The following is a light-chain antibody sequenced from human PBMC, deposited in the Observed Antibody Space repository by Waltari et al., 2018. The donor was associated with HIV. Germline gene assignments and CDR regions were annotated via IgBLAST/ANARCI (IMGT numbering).Light chain of an antibody. V-gene: IGLV2-14*03. Sequence: QSALTQPASVSGSPGQSITISCTGTSSDVGGYNYVSWYQQHPGRAPTVLISEVTNRTSGVSDRFSGSKSGNTASLTISGLLAEDDGDYYCCSYSRSASYVFGTGTKVTVL. CDR1: SSDVGGYNY. CDR2: EVT. CDR3: CSYSRSASYV. J-gene: IGLJ1*01.